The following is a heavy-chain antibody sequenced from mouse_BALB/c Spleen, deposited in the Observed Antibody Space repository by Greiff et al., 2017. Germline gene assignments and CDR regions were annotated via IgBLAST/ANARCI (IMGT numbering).Heavy chain of an antibody. CDR3: ARWYYGSSFDY. CDR1: GYTFTSYV. V-gene: IGHV1-14*01. J-gene: IGHJ2*01. CDR2: INPYNDGT. D-gene: IGHD1-1*01. Sequence: EVQRVESGPELVKPGASVKMSCKASGYTFTSYVMHWVKQKPGQGLEWIGYINPYNDGTKYNEKFKGKATLTSDKSSSTAYMELSSLTSEDSAVYYCARWYYGSSFDYWGQGTTLTVSS.